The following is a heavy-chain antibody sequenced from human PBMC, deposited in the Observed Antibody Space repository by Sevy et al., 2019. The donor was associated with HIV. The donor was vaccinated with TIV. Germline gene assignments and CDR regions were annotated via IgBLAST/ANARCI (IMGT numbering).Heavy chain of an antibody. CDR1: GFSFSYYG. Sequence: GGSLRLSCIGSGFSFSYYGIHWVRQSPGKGLDWVALISHDGINEYYADSVKGRFTISRDNSKKTLYLEMNSLRNEDTAIYFCGNAYSGSYSHSYLYALDVWGQGTTVTVSS. D-gene: IGHD2-15*01. CDR3: GNAYSGSYSHSYLYALDV. V-gene: IGHV3-30*18. J-gene: IGHJ6*02. CDR2: ISHDGINE.